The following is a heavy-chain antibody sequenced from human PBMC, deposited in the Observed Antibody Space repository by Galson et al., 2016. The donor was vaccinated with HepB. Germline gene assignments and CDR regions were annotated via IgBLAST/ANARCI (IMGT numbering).Heavy chain of an antibody. CDR1: GGSINSGDYY. D-gene: IGHD3-22*01. J-gene: IGHJ4*02. CDR3: ARTAQTCLLIDN. V-gene: IGHV4-31*03. Sequence: TLSLTCTVSGGSINSGDYYWSWVRQHPGKGLEWIGYISHSGGTYYNPSLKSRTTISVDTSKNQFSLRLRSVTAADTAVYFCARTAQTCLLIDNWGQGAQVIVSS. CDR2: ISHSGGT.